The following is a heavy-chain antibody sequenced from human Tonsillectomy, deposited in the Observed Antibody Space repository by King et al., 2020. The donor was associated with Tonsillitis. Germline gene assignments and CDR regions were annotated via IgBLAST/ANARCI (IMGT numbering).Heavy chain of an antibody. V-gene: IGHV5-51*01. J-gene: IGHJ6*02. CDR3: ARRRDRDHYYYYYGMDV. CDR2: IYPGDSDT. D-gene: IGHD3-10*01. Sequence: QLVQSGAEVKKPGESLKISCKASGYSFTSYWIGWVRQMPGKGLEWMGIIYPGDSDTRYGPSFQGQVTISADKSTSTAYLQWSSLKTSDTAMYYCARRRDRDHYYYYYGMDVWGQGTTVTVSS. CDR1: GYSFTSYW.